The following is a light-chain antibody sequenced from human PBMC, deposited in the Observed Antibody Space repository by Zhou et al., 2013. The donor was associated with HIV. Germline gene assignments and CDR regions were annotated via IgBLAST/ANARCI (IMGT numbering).Light chain of an antibody. Sequence: QSPATLFLSPGERATVSCRASQTVFSNLAWYQQKPGQAPRLLIYGATTRATALPARFSGSGSGTEFTLTISSLQPEDFAVYYCQQYDNWPPWTFGQGTKVEIK. CDR2: GAT. J-gene: IGKJ1*01. V-gene: IGKV3-15*01. CDR1: QTVFSN. CDR3: QQYDNWPPWT.